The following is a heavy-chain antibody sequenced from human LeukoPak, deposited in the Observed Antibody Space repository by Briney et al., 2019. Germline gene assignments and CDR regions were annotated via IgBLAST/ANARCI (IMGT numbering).Heavy chain of an antibody. CDR3: ARVGDYGDYSFDY. J-gene: IGHJ4*02. D-gene: IGHD4-17*01. Sequence: GASVKVSCKASGGTFSSYAISWVRQAPGQGLEWMGGIIPIFGTANYARKFQGRVTITADKSTSTAYMELSSLRSEDTAVYYCARVGDYGDYSFDYWGQGTLVTVSS. CDR2: IIPIFGTA. CDR1: GGTFSSYA. V-gene: IGHV1-69*06.